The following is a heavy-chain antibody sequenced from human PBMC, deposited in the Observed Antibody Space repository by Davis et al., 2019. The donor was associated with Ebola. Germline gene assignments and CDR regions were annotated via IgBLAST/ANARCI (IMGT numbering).Heavy chain of an antibody. J-gene: IGHJ4*02. CDR3: ARLYTGTSFGFEGFDS. CDR2: ISAFKGKT. Sequence: ASVKVSCKASGYTFTNYDINWVRQAAGQGLEWLGWISAFKGKTHYAQKFQGRMTLTTDASTSTAYMELRSLKSDDTAVYYCARLYTGTSFGFEGFDSWGQGTLVTVSS. CDR1: GYTFTNYD. V-gene: IGHV1-18*01. D-gene: IGHD3-10*01.